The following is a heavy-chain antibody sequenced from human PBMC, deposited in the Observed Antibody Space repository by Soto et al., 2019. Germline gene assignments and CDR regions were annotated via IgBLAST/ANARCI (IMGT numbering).Heavy chain of an antibody. J-gene: IGHJ4*02. CDR3: ARTQMATLYFDY. CDR1: GGSISGYY. Sequence: LSLTCTVSGGSISGYYWSWMRQPPGQGLEWIGYIYHSGTIRYNPSLESRVTISVDTSKNQFSLKLASVTAADTAVYYCARTQMATLYFDYWGQGTLVTVSS. CDR2: IYHSGTI. D-gene: IGHD5-12*01. V-gene: IGHV4-59*01.